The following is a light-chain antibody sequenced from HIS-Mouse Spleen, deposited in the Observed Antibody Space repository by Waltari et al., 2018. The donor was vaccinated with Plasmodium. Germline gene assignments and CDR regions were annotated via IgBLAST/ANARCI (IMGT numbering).Light chain of an antibody. Sequence: QSVLTQPPSVSAAPGQKVTISCSGSRSNIGNNYVSWYQQLPGTAPKLLIYDNNKRPSGIPDRCAGSKSGTSATLGITGLQTGDEADYYCGTWDSSLSAVVFGGGTKLTVL. CDR3: GTWDSSLSAVV. V-gene: IGLV1-51*01. J-gene: IGLJ2*01. CDR2: DNN. CDR1: RSNIGNNY.